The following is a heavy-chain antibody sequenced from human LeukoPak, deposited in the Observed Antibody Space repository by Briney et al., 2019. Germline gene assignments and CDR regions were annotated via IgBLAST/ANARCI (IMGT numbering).Heavy chain of an antibody. J-gene: IGHJ5*02. CDR1: GGSISSSSYY. CDR2: IYYSGST. Sequence: SETLSLTCTVSGGSISSSSYYWGWIRQPPGKGLEWIGSIYYSGSTYYNPSLKSRVTISVDTSKNQFSLKLSSVTAADTAVYYCARIDYYGSGNKFDPWGQGTLVTVSS. CDR3: ARIDYYGSGNKFDP. V-gene: IGHV4-39*07. D-gene: IGHD3-10*01.